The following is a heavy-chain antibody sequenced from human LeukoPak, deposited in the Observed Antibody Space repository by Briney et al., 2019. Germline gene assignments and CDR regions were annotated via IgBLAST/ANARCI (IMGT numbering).Heavy chain of an antibody. CDR3: ASRKLGNDY. D-gene: IGHD7-27*01. Sequence: SETLSLTCTVYGGSFSGYYWSWIRQPPGKGLEWIGEINHSGSTNYNPSLKSRVTISVDTSKNQFSLKLISVTAADTAVYYCASRKLGNDYWGQGTLVTVSS. CDR2: INHSGST. V-gene: IGHV4-34*01. J-gene: IGHJ4*02. CDR1: GGSFSGYY.